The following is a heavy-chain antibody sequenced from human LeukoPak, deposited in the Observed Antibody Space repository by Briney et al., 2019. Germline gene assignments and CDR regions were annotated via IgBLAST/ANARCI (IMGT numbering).Heavy chain of an antibody. CDR1: GYTFTSHY. CDR2: INPSGGST. V-gene: IGHV1-46*01. J-gene: IGHJ4*02. CDR3: ERSTGTTSTFDY. Sequence: ASVKVSCKASGYTFTSHYMHWVRQAPGQGLEWMGIINPSGGSTSYAQKFQGIVTMTRDTSTSTVYMELSSLRSEDMAVYYCERSTGTTSTFDYWGQGTLVTVSS. D-gene: IGHD1-1*01.